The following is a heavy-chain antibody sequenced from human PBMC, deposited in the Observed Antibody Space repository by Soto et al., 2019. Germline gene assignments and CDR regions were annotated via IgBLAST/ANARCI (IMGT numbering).Heavy chain of an antibody. J-gene: IGHJ4*02. CDR1: GYTFTVYY. Sequence: ASVKVSCKASGYTFTVYYMHWVRQAPGQGLEWMGRINPNSGGTNYAQKFQGWVTMTRDTSISTAYMELSRLRSDDTAVYYCARDCGYGDYYFDYWGQGTLVTVSS. CDR2: INPNSGGT. V-gene: IGHV1-2*04. D-gene: IGHD4-17*01. CDR3: ARDCGYGDYYFDY.